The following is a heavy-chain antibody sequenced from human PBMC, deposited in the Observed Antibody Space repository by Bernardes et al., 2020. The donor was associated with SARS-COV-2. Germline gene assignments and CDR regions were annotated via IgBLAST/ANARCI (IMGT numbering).Heavy chain of an antibody. CDR2: ISSSGSTI. CDR3: ARGHDSSGYYPNRGGYYYGMDV. CDR1: EVTFSDYY. Sequence: GGSLRLSCAASEVTFSDYYMSWIRQAPGKGLEWVSFISSSGSTIYYADSVKGRFTISRDNAKNSLYLEMNSLTAEDTAVYYCARGHDSSGYYPNRGGYYYGMDVWGKGTTVTVSS. V-gene: IGHV3-11*01. D-gene: IGHD3-22*01. J-gene: IGHJ6*04.